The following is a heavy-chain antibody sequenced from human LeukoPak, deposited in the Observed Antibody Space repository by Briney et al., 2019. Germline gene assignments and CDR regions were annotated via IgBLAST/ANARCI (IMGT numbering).Heavy chain of an antibody. V-gene: IGHV4-34*01. D-gene: IGHD3-3*01. CDR3: ARAPYITIFGATAAFDI. J-gene: IGHJ3*02. Sequence: NPSETLSLTCAVYGGSFSGYYWSWIRQPPGKGLEWIGEINHSGSTNYNPSLKSRVTISVDTSKNQFSLKLSSVTAADTAVYYCARAPYITIFGATAAFDIWGQGTMVTVSS. CDR2: INHSGST. CDR1: GGSFSGYY.